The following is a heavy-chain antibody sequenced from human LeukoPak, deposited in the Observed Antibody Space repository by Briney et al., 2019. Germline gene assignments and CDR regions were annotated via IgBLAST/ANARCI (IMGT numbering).Heavy chain of an antibody. J-gene: IGHJ5*02. CDR3: ARDNDSSGCYPEYNWFDP. D-gene: IGHD3-22*01. CDR2: IYYSGST. V-gene: IGHV4-39*02. CDR1: GGSISSSSYY. Sequence: SETLSLTCTVSGGSISSSSYYWAWIRQPPGKGLEWIGSIYYSGSTYYNPSLKSRVTISVDTSKNQFSLKLSSVTAEDTAVYYCARDNDSSGCYPEYNWFDPWAREPWSPSPQ.